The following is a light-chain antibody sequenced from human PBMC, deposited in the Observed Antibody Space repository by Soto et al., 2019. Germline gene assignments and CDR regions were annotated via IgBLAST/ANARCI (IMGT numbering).Light chain of an antibody. CDR3: SSYTTSNTRQIV. CDR1: SSDVGGYNY. V-gene: IGLV2-14*03. Sequence: QSALTQPASVSGSPGQSITISCTGTSSDVGGYNYVSWYQHHPGKAPKLLIYDVSNRPSGISNRFSGSKSDNTASLTISGLQPEDDADYYCSSYTTSNTRQIVFGTGTKVTVL. J-gene: IGLJ1*01. CDR2: DVS.